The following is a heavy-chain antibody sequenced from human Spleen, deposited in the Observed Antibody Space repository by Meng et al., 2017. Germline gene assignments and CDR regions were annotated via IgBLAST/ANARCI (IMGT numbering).Heavy chain of an antibody. J-gene: IGHJ3*02. CDR3: ARPNDILTGGAGTFDI. CDR2: INHSGRT. Sequence: SETLSLTCGVYGGSLSGYYWSWIRQTPGKGLEWIGEINHSGRTNYNPSLKSRVTISVDTSMNQFSLKMNSVTAADTAVYYCARPNDILTGGAGTFDIWGQGTMVTVSS. V-gene: IGHV4-34*01. CDR1: GGSLSGYY. D-gene: IGHD3-9*01.